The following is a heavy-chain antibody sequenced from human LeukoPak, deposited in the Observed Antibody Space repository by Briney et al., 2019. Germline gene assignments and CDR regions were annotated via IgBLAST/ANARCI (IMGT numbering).Heavy chain of an antibody. CDR1: GFIFDDYG. J-gene: IGHJ4*02. Sequence: GSLRLSFAASGFIFDDYGMTWVRQAPGKGLEWVSGINWNGGSTGYADSVKGRFTIYRDNAKNSLYLQMNSLRAEDTALYYCARDAGRGYYTAAHWLRETLVTVSS. CDR2: INWNGGST. CDR3: ARDAGRGYYTAAH. V-gene: IGHV3-20*03. D-gene: IGHD3-3*01.